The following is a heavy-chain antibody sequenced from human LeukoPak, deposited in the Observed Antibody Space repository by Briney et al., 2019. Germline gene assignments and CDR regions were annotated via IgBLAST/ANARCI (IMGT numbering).Heavy chain of an antibody. CDR1: GFTISNNY. D-gene: IGHD3-10*01. J-gene: IGHJ3*02. V-gene: IGHV3-53*01. CDR2: IYSGGST. Sequence: PGGSLRLSCAASGFTISNNYMNWVRQAPGKGLEWVSVIYSGGSTYYSDSVKGRFSISRDNSKNTLYMQMDSLRAEDTAVYYWVKGGLLYGFDIWGQGTMVTVSS. CDR3: VKGGLLYGFDI.